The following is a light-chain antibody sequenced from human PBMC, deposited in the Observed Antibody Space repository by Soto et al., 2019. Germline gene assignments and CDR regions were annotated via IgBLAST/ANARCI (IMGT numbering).Light chain of an antibody. CDR1: QVISSA. CDR3: QQFNNYLIT. Sequence: AIQLTQSPSSLSASVGDRVTITFLASQVISSALAWYQQKPGKAPKLLIYDASSLESGVPSRFSGSGSGTDFTLTISSLQPEDFATYYCQQFNNYLITFGQGTRLEIK. V-gene: IGKV1D-13*01. J-gene: IGKJ5*01. CDR2: DAS.